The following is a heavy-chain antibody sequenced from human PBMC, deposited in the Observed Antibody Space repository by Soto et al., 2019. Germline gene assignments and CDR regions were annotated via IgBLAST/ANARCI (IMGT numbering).Heavy chain of an antibody. CDR1: GFTFTNYA. CDR2: ISGSGTDT. Sequence: EVQLLASGGGLVQPGGSLRLSCGASGFTFTNYALSWVRQAPGKGLEWVSSISGSGTDTKYADSVKCRSTISRDNSKNTVYLQVNSLRGEDTAVYYCAKNCGGNCYSTSRIVFQHWGQGTQVTVSS. CDR3: AKNCGGNCYSTSRIVFQH. V-gene: IGHV3-23*01. D-gene: IGHD2-21*01. J-gene: IGHJ1*01.